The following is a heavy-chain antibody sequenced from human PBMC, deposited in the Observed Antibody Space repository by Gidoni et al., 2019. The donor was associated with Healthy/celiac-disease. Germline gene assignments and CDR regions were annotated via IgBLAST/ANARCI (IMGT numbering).Heavy chain of an antibody. D-gene: IGHD3-22*01. CDR1: GGPFSSYA. CDR2: VIPICGTA. Sequence: QVQLVQSGAEVKKPGSSVKVSCKASGGPFSSYAISWVRQAPGQGLEWMGVVIPICGTANYAQKFQGRVTITADESTSTAYMELSSLRSEDTAVYYCARSDPDYYDSSGTDYWGQGTLVTVSS. J-gene: IGHJ4*02. V-gene: IGHV1-69*01. CDR3: ARSDPDYYDSSGTDY.